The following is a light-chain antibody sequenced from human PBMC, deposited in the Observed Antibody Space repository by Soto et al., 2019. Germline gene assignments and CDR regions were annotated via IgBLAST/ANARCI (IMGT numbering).Light chain of an antibody. V-gene: IGKV1-5*01. CDR3: QKDDHY. Sequence: DIQMTQSPSTLSASVGDRVTITCRASQNIYNWLAWYQQKPGKAPKLLIYDASRLESGVPSRFSGSGSGTDFSLTISSLQPDDFATYFCQKDDHYFGGGTKVDIK. J-gene: IGKJ4*01. CDR2: DAS. CDR1: QNIYNW.